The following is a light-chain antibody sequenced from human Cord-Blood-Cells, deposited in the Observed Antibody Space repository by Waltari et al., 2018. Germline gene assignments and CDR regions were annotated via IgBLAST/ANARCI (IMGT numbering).Light chain of an antibody. CDR1: SSDVGVYNF. CDR2: DVS. J-gene: IGLJ3*02. Sequence: QSALTQPASVSGSPGQSLTIPCTGTSSDVGVYNFVSWYQQHPGKAPKLMIYDVSNRPSGGSNRFSGSKSGNTASLTISGLQAEDEADYYCSSYTSSSTWVFGGGTKLTVL. V-gene: IGLV2-14*01. CDR3: SSYTSSSTWV.